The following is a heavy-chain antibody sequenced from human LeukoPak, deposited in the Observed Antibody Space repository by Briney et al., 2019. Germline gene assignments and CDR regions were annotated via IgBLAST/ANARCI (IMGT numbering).Heavy chain of an antibody. J-gene: IGHJ5*02. V-gene: IGHV4-39*01. Sequence: SETLSLTCTVSGGSISSYYWGWIRQPPGKGLEWIGSIYYSGSTYYNPSLKSRVTISVDTSKNQFSLKLSSVTAADTAVYYCARHCIAAAGGWFDPWGQGTLVTVSS. CDR1: GGSISSYY. CDR3: ARHCIAAAGGWFDP. D-gene: IGHD6-13*01. CDR2: IYYSGST.